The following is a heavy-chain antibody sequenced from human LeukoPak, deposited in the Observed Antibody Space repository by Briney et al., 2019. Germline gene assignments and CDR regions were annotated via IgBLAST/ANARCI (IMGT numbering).Heavy chain of an antibody. CDR2: ISTSSSYI. D-gene: IGHD3-10*02. V-gene: IGHV3-21*01. CDR3: AELGITMIGGV. J-gene: IGHJ6*04. CDR1: GFTFSDYW. Sequence: GGSLRLSCLASGFTFSDYWMHWVRQTPGKGLEWVSSISTSSSYIYYADSLKGRFTISRDNARNSLYLQMNSLRAEDTAVYYCAELGITMIGGVWGKGTTVTISS.